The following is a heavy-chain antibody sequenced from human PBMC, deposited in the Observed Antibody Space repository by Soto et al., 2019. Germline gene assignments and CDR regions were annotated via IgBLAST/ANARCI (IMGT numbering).Heavy chain of an antibody. Sequence: SETLSLTCTVSGGSISSYYWSWIRQPPGKGLEWIGYIYYSGSTNYNPSLKSRVTISVDTSKNQFSLKLSSVTAADTAVYYCASSIAALYYFDYWGKGSLVTVSS. D-gene: IGHD6-6*01. J-gene: IGHJ4*02. CDR2: IYYSGST. CDR3: ASSIAALYYFDY. CDR1: GGSISSYY. V-gene: IGHV4-59*01.